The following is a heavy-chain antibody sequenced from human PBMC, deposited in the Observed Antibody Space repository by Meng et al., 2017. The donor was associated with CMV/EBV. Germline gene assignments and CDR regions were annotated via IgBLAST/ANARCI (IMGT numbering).Heavy chain of an antibody. CDR3: ARWSSGPPDY. CDR1: GFTFSDYY. Sequence: GESLKISCAASGFTFSDYYMSWIRQAPGKGLEWVSGINWNGGSTGYADSVKGRFTISRDNAKNSLYLQMNSLRAEDTALYYCARWSSGPPDYWGQGTLVTVSS. V-gene: IGHV3-20*04. CDR2: INWNGGST. J-gene: IGHJ4*02. D-gene: IGHD3-22*01.